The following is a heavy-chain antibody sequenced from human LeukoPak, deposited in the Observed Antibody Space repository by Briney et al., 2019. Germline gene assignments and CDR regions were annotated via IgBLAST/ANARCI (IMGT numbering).Heavy chain of an antibody. CDR3: ARAPHPEVNWFDP. V-gene: IGHV1-2*02. J-gene: IGHJ5*02. CDR2: INPNSGGT. Sequence: ASVKLSCKASGYTFTGYYMHWVRQAPGQGLEWMGWINPNSGGTNYAQKFQGRVTMTRDTSISTAYMELSRLRSDDTAVYYCARAPHPEVNWFDPWGQGTLVTVSS. CDR1: GYTFTGYY.